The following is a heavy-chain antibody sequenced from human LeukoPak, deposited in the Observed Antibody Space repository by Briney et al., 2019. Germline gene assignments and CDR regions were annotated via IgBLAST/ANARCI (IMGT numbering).Heavy chain of an antibody. J-gene: IGHJ4*02. CDR2: INDSGST. D-gene: IGHD3-10*01. CDR3: ARSGGFGEP. V-gene: IGHV4-59*01. Sequence: SETLSLTCTVSGGSISSYYWSWIRQPPGKGLKWIGYINDSGSTNCNPSLKSRVSISVDTSKNQFSLKLSSVTAADTAVYYCARSGGFGEPWGQGTLVTVSS. CDR1: GGSISSYY.